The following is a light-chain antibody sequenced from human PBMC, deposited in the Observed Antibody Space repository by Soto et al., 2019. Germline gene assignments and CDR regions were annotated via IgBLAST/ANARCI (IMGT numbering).Light chain of an antibody. J-gene: IGKJ4*01. V-gene: IGKV3-11*01. CDR1: QSVSSY. CDR3: QQRSNWPST. Sequence: EIVLTQSPATLSLSPGERAALSCRASQSVSSYLAWYQQKPGQAPRLLSYDASKRAPGIPARFTGSGSGTDFTLTSSSLEPEDFAVYFCQQRSNWPSTFGGGTKVEI. CDR2: DAS.